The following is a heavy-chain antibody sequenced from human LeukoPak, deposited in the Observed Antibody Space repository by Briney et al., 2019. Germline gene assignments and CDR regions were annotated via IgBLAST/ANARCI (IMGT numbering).Heavy chain of an antibody. CDR3: ARFYGDYVGDAFDI. Sequence: GASVKVSCRASGYTFTSYGISWVRQAPGQGLEWMGWISAYNGNTNYAQKLQGRVTMTTDTSTSTAYMELRSLRSDDTAVYYCARFYGDYVGDAFDIWGQGTMVTVSS. D-gene: IGHD4-17*01. J-gene: IGHJ3*02. V-gene: IGHV1-18*01. CDR1: GYTFTSYG. CDR2: ISAYNGNT.